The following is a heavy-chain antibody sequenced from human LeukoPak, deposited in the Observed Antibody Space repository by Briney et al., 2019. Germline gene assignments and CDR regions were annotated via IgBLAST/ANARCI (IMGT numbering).Heavy chain of an antibody. Sequence: SETLSLTCTVSGGSLSSYYWSWIRQPPGKGLEWIGFIYYSGITNYNPSLKSRVTISVDMSKNQFPLKLTSVTAADTAVYYCARLRALSYYDSSGDFYYFEYWGQGAMVTVSS. CDR3: ARLRALSYYDSSGDFYYFEY. V-gene: IGHV4-59*01. CDR2: IYYSGIT. D-gene: IGHD3-22*01. J-gene: IGHJ4*02. CDR1: GGSLSSYY.